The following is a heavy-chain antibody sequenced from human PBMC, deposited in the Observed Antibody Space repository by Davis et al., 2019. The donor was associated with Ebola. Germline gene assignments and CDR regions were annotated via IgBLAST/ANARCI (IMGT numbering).Heavy chain of an antibody. CDR2: INPSGGST. Sequence: ASVKVSCKASGYTFTSYYMHWVRQAPGQGLEWMGIINPSGGSTSYAQKFQGRVTITRDTSASTAYMELSSLRSEDTAVYCCARIRATIGFFDYWGQGTLVTVSS. V-gene: IGHV1-46*01. CDR3: ARIRATIGFFDY. CDR1: GYTFTSYY. D-gene: IGHD5-12*01. J-gene: IGHJ4*02.